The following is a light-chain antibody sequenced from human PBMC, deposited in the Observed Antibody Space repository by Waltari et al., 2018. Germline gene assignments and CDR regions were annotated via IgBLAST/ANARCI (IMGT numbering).Light chain of an antibody. Sequence: DIQMTQSPSSLSASVGDRVTITCRASQSISSYLNWYQQKPGKAPKLLIYAASSFQSGVPSRFSCSGSGTDFTLTISSLQPEDVATYYCQQSYSTPKTFGQGTKVEIK. CDR2: AAS. V-gene: IGKV1-39*01. J-gene: IGKJ1*01. CDR1: QSISSY. CDR3: QQSYSTPKT.